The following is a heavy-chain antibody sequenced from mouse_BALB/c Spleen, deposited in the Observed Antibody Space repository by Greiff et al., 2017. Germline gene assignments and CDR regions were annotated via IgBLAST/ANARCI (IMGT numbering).Heavy chain of an antibody. CDR2: IRNKANGYTT. V-gene: IGHV7-3*02. J-gene: IGHJ4*01. CDR1: GFTFTDYY. Sequence: EVQGVESGGGLVQPGGSLRLSCATSGFTFTDYYMSWVRQPPGKALEWLGFIRNKANGYTTEYSASVKGRFTISRDNSQSILYLQMNTLRAEDSATYYCARDPSAMDYWGQGTSVTVSS. CDR3: ARDPSAMDY.